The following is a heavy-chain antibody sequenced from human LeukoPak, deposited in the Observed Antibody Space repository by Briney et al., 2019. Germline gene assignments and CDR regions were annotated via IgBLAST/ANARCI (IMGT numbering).Heavy chain of an antibody. J-gene: IGHJ4*02. CDR1: GYTFASYY. Sequence: ASVKVSCKASGYTFASYYMHWVRQAPGQGLEWMGWISAYNGNTNYAQKLQGRVTMTTDTSTSTAYMELRSLRSDDTAVYYCARNPGYCSGGSCYSLDWGQGTLVTVSS. CDR2: ISAYNGNT. CDR3: ARNPGYCSGGSCYSLD. V-gene: IGHV1-18*04. D-gene: IGHD2-15*01.